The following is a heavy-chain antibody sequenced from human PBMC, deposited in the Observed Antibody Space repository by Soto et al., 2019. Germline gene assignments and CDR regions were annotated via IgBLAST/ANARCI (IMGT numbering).Heavy chain of an antibody. V-gene: IGHV1-18*01. D-gene: IGHD3-16*01. CDR3: AGGGAFDI. CDR2: ISGNNGNT. J-gene: IGHJ3*02. CDR1: GYTFPSYD. Sequence: ASVKVSCKTSGYTFPSYDISWVRQAPGQGLEWMGWISGNNGNTNYAQKFQGRVTMTTDTSTSTAYMELWSLTSDDTAVYYCAGGGAFDIWGQGTMVPVSS.